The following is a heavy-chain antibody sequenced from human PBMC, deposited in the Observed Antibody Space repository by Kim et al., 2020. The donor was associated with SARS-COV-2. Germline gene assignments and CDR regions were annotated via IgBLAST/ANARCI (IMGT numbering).Heavy chain of an antibody. D-gene: IGHD3-16*01. V-gene: IGHV4-31*02. Sequence: YTPSLKRRVTISVDTSKNQFSLKLSSVTAADTAVYYCASGGNIREYYFDYWGQGTLVTVSS. CDR3: ASGGNIREYYFDY. J-gene: IGHJ4*02.